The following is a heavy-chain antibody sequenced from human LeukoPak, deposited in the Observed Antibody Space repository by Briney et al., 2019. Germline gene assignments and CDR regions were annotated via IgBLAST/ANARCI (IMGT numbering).Heavy chain of an antibody. CDR1: GFSFTTYS. J-gene: IGHJ4*02. CDR2: INQDGTEK. V-gene: IGHV3-7*03. D-gene: IGHD1-26*01. CDR3: AKLKTVGAIPNPDY. Sequence: GGSLRLSCAASGFSFTTYSMSWVRQAPGKGLEWVANINQDGTEKYYVDSVKGRFTISRDNSKNTLFLLMNSLRAEDTPVYYCAKLKTVGAIPNPDYWGQGTLVTVSS.